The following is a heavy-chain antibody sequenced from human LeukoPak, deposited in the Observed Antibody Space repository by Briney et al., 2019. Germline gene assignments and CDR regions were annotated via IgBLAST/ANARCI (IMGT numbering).Heavy chain of an antibody. V-gene: IGHV1-18*01. D-gene: IGHD1-26*01. CDR1: GYTFTSYG. CDR2: ISAYNGNT. J-gene: IGHJ5*02. CDR3: ATSRRSGSYPNWFDP. Sequence: ASVKVSCKASGYTFTSYGISWVRQAPGQGLEWMGWISAYNGNTNYAQKLQGRVTMTTDTSTSTPYMELRSLRSDDTAVYYCATSRRSGSYPNWFDPWGQGTLVTVSS.